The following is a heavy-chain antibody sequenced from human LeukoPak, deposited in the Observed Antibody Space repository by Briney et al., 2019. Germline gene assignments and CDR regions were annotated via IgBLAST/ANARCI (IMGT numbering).Heavy chain of an antibody. CDR3: ARHCINFYDTSGYNYFDY. CDR2: IYYSGST. CDR1: GGSISSGDYY. J-gene: IGHJ4*02. V-gene: IGHV4-30-4*08. D-gene: IGHD3-22*01. Sequence: SETLSLTCTVSGGSISSGDYYWSWIRQPPGKGLEWIGYIYYSGSTYYNPSLKSRVTISVDTSKNQFSLKLNSVTAADTAVYYCARHCINFYDTSGYNYFDYWGQGTLVTVSS.